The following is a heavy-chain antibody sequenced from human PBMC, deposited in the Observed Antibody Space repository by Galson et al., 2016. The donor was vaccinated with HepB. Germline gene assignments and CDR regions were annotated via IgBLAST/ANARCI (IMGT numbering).Heavy chain of an antibody. Sequence: SLRLSCAASGFTFSSFWMSWVCQAPGKGLELVANIKLDGREKYYVDSVKGRFTISRDNAKNSVYLQMNRLRAEDTAVYYCARFWHTTKKFDPWGQGTLVTVSS. J-gene: IGHJ5*02. CDR1: GFTFSSFW. CDR2: IKLDGREK. V-gene: IGHV3-7*01. D-gene: IGHD1-14*01. CDR3: ARFWHTTKKFDP.